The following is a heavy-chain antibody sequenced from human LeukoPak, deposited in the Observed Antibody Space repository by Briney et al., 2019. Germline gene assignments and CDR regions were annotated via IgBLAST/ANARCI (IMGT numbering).Heavy chain of an antibody. CDR3: ARGAYSSSWSNFDY. J-gene: IGHJ4*02. CDR1: GFTFSSYA. V-gene: IGHV3-30*04. CDR2: ISYDGSNK. Sequence: ASTLRLTCAASGFTFSSYAMHWVRQAPGKGLERVAVISYDGSNKYYADSVKGRFTISTDNSKNTLYLQMNSLRAEDTAVYYCARGAYSSSWSNFDYWGQGTLVTVSS. D-gene: IGHD6-13*01.